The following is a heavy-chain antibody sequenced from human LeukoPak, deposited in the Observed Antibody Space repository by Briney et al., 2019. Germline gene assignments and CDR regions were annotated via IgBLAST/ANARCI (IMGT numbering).Heavy chain of an antibody. CDR2: IRNVGSNE. Sequence: PGGSLRLSCAASGFTFSNYDMRWVRQAPGKGLGWVAFIRNVGSNEYYADSVKGRFTVSRDNSQNTQYLQMNSLRPEDTALYYCATGSCSATSCSRYLDYWGQGTLVTVSS. D-gene: IGHD2-2*03. CDR1: GFTFSNYD. J-gene: IGHJ4*02. V-gene: IGHV3-30*02. CDR3: ATGSCSATSCSRYLDY.